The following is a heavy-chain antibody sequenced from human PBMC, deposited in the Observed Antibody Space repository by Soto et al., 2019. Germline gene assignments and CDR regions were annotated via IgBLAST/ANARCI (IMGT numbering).Heavy chain of an antibody. CDR3: ARDRYSSSWTYYYYGMDV. V-gene: IGHV4-38-2*02. D-gene: IGHD6-13*01. CDR2: IYHSGST. Sequence: SETLSLTCAVSGYSIGSAYYWGWIRQPPGKGLEWIGNIYHSGSTNYNPSLKSRVTISVDTSKNQFSLKLSSVTAADTAVYYCARDRYSSSWTYYYYGMDVWGQGTTVTVSS. J-gene: IGHJ6*02. CDR1: GYSIGSAYY.